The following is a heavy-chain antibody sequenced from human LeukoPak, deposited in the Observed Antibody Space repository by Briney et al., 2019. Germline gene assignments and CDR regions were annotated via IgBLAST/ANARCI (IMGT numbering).Heavy chain of an antibody. Sequence: SETLSLTCPVSGGSISGYYSSWIRQPPGKGLEWIGYIYYSGSTNYNPSLKSRVTISVDTSKNQFYLKLSSATAADTAVYYCARRTYELWSGNYFVYWGRGTLVTVSS. J-gene: IGHJ4*02. CDR1: GGSISGYY. D-gene: IGHD3-3*01. CDR3: ARRTYELWSGNYFVY. V-gene: IGHV4-59*01. CDR2: IYYSGST.